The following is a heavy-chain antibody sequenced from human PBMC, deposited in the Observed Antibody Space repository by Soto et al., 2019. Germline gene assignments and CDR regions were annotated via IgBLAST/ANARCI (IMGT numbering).Heavy chain of an antibody. J-gene: IGHJ5*02. CDR3: ARDGGHCSGGSCLYRANWFDP. V-gene: IGHV1-2*02. Sequence: ASVKVSCKASGYTFTGYYMHWVRQAPGQGLEWVGWINPNSGGTNYAQKFQGRVTMTRDTSISTAYMELSRLRSDDTAVYYCARDGGHCSGGSCLYRANWFDPWGQGTLVTVSS. D-gene: IGHD2-15*01. CDR2: INPNSGGT. CDR1: GYTFTGYY.